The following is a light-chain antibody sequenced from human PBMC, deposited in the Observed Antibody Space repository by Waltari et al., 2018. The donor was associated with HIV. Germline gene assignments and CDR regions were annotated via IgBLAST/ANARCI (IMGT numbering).Light chain of an antibody. CDR3: SAWDSSLSAWV. J-gene: IGLJ3*02. Sequence: QAGLSQPPSVSKGLRQTATPTCTGNRNNVGYQGAAWLQQHQGHPPKLLSYRNNNRPSGIAERLSASRSGNTASLTITGLQPEDEADYYCSAWDSSLSAWVFGGGTKLTVL. CDR2: RNN. CDR1: RNNVGYQG. V-gene: IGLV10-54*01.